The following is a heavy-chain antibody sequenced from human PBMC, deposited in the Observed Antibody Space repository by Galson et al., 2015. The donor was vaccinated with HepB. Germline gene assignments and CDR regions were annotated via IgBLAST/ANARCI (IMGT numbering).Heavy chain of an antibody. D-gene: IGHD3-10*01. CDR3: ARVLGDGGGYGSRSFTTWGY. J-gene: IGHJ1*01. Sequence: SVKVSCKASGYTFNNYGITWVRQAPGQRPEWMGWMNTDNGKPNYAQSLQGRVTMTRDTSTTTAYMELRNLSSEDTAVYYCARVLGDGGGYGSRSFTTWGYWGQGTLVTVSS. CDR1: GYTFNNYG. V-gene: IGHV1-18*01. CDR2: MNTDNGKP.